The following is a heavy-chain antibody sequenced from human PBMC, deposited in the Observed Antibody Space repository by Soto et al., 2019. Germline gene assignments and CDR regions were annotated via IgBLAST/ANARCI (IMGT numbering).Heavy chain of an antibody. J-gene: IGHJ1*01. CDR1: GGTFSSYA. CDR3: ARGPWVLVPAAMLHFQH. V-gene: IGHV1-69*12. CDR2: IIPIFGTA. Sequence: QVQLVQSGAEVKKPGSSVKVSCKASGGTFSSYAISWVRQAPGQGLEWMGGIIPIFGTANYAQKFQGRVTITADESTSTAYMELSSLRSEDTAVYYCARGPWVLVPAAMLHFQHWGQGTLVTVSS. D-gene: IGHD2-2*01.